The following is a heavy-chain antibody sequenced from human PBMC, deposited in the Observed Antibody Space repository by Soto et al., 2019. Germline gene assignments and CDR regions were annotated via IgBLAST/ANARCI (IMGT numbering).Heavy chain of an antibody. J-gene: IGHJ5*02. V-gene: IGHV4-4*02. CDR3: AALVAAAGTTYNWFDP. D-gene: IGHD6-13*01. CDR1: GGSISSSNW. CDR2: IYHSGRT. Sequence: QVQLQESGPGLVKPSGTLSLTCAVSGGSISSSNWWSWVRQPPGKGLEWIGEIYHSGRTNYNPSLKSRVTISVDKSKNQFSLKLSSVTAADTAVYYCAALVAAAGTTYNWFDPWGQGTLVTVSS.